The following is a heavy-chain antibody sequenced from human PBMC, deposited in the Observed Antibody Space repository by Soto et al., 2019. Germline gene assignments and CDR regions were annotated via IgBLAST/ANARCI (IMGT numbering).Heavy chain of an antibody. CDR3: TTPLQTLHYDFWSGYYY. J-gene: IGHJ4*02. Sequence: EVQLVESGGGLVKPGGSLRLSCAASGFTFSNAWMSWVRQAPGKGLEWVGRIKSKTDGGTTDYAAPVKGRFTISRDDSKTTLYLQMNSLKTEDTAVYYCTTPLQTLHYDFWSGYYYWGQGTLVTVSS. CDR2: IKSKTDGGTT. D-gene: IGHD3-3*01. V-gene: IGHV3-15*01. CDR1: GFTFSNAW.